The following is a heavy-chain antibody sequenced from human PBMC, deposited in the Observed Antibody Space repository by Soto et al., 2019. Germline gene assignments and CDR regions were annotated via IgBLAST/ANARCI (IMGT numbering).Heavy chain of an antibody. Sequence: EVQLVESGGGLVQPGRSLRLSCAASGFTFDDYAMHWVRQAPGKGLEWVSGISWNSGSIGYADSVKGRFTISRDNAKNSLYLQMNRLRAEDTALYYCAKDGVRNSLGSSSLLWYYYYMDVWGKGTTVTVSS. D-gene: IGHD2-2*01. J-gene: IGHJ6*03. V-gene: IGHV3-9*01. CDR1: GFTFDDYA. CDR2: ISWNSGSI. CDR3: AKDGVRNSLGSSSLLWYYYYMDV.